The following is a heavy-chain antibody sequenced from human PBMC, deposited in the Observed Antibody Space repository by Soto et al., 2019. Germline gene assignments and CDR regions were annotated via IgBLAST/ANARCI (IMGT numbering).Heavy chain of an antibody. CDR3: AKDTSGWYAGFDY. D-gene: IGHD6-19*01. CDR1: GFSFDTYA. J-gene: IGHJ4*02. V-gene: IGHV3-23*01. CDR2: VSASGERT. Sequence: GGSLRLSYAASGFSFDTYAMTWVRQAPGKGLDWVSAVSASGERTYYADSVRGRFTISRDNSKNMLYLQMNSLRAEDTAVYYCAKDTSGWYAGFDYWGRGTLVTVSS.